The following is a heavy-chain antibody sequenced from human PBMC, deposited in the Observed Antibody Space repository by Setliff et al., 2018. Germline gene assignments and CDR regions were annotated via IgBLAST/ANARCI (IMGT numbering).Heavy chain of an antibody. CDR1: GYTFTSYG. J-gene: IGHJ4*02. D-gene: IGHD5-18*01. V-gene: IGHV1-18*01. CDR2: ISAYNGNT. CDR3: ARDIATGGYTYGFFY. Sequence: ASVKVSCKASGYTFTSYGISWVRQAPGQGLEWMGWISAYNGNTNYAQKLQGRVTMTTDTSTSTAYMELRSLRSDDTAVYYCARDIATGGYTYGFFYWGQGTMVTVSS.